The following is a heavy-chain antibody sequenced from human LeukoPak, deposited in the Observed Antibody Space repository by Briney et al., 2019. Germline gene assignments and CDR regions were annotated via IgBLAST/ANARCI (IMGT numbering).Heavy chain of an antibody. CDR1: GYTFISYG. CDR2: ISADNGNT. D-gene: IGHD3-22*01. CDR3: ARAGYYYDSMLTLDI. V-gene: IGHV1-18*03. J-gene: IGHJ3*02. Sequence: ASVKVSCKASGYTFISYGISWVRQAPGQGLEWMGWISADNGNTNYAQNLQGRVTMTTDTSTSTAYMELRSLRSDDMAVYYCARAGYYYDSMLTLDIWGQGTMVTVSS.